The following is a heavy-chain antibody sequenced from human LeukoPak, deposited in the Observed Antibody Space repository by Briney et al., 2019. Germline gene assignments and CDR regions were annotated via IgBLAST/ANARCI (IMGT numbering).Heavy chain of an antibody. CDR1: GFTFDDYA. Sequence: GGSLRLSCAASGFTFDDYAMHWVRQAPGKGLEWVSGISWNSGSIGYADSVKGRFTISRDNAKNSLYLQMNSLRAEDTALYYCAKDKGPYYYGSGSNLDYWGQGTLVTVSS. J-gene: IGHJ4*02. CDR3: AKDKGPYYYGSGSNLDY. D-gene: IGHD3-10*01. V-gene: IGHV3-9*01. CDR2: ISWNSGSI.